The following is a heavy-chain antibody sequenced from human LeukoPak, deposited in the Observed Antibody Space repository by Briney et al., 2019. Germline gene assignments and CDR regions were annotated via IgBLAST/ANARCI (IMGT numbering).Heavy chain of an antibody. J-gene: IGHJ3*02. CDR3: AKAHLLDAFDI. CDR2: ISWNSGSI. D-gene: IGHD2-15*01. Sequence: PGGSLRLSCAASGFTFDDYATHWVRQAPGKGLEWVSGISWNSGSIGYADSVKGRFTISRDNAKNSLYLQMNSLRAEDTALYYCAKAHLLDAFDIWGQGTMVTVSS. V-gene: IGHV3-9*01. CDR1: GFTFDDYA.